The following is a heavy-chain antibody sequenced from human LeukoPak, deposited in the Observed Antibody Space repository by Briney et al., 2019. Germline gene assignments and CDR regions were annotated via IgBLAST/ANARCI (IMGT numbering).Heavy chain of an antibody. Sequence: EASVKVSCKASGGTFSSYAISWVRQAPGQGLEWMGRIIPILGIANYAQKFQGRVTITADKSTSTAYMELSSLRSEDTAVYYCARVGVLCSGGSCYSEWGQGTLVTVSS. D-gene: IGHD2-15*01. J-gene: IGHJ4*02. CDR1: GGTFSSYA. V-gene: IGHV1-69*04. CDR3: ARVGVLCSGGSCYSE. CDR2: IIPILGIA.